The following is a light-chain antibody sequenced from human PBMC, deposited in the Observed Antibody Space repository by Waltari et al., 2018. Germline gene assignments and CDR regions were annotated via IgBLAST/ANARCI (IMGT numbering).Light chain of an antibody. J-gene: IGKJ2*01. Sequence: EIVLTQSPGTLSLSPGDRATLSCRASQYLRNNYLAWYQQRPGQAPRLLIYDASGRATGIPDRFSGSGSGTDFTLTISRVEPEDFAVYFCQQYDKSPAAFGQGTKLEIK. CDR3: QQYDKSPAA. V-gene: IGKV3-20*01. CDR1: QYLRNNY. CDR2: DAS.